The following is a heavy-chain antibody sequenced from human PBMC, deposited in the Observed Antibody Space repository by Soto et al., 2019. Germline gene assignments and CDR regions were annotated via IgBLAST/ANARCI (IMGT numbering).Heavy chain of an antibody. CDR3: AKPRSSLQWPPFDP. Sequence: GSLRLSCAASGLRVSCNDMNWVRQAPGKGLEWVSYISSSSSTIYYADSVKGRFTISRDNAKNSLYLQMNSLRDEDTAVYYCAKPRSSLQWPPFDPWGHGTLVTVSS. CDR2: ISSSSSTI. D-gene: IGHD6-19*01. V-gene: IGHV3-48*02. CDR1: GLRVSCND. J-gene: IGHJ5*02.